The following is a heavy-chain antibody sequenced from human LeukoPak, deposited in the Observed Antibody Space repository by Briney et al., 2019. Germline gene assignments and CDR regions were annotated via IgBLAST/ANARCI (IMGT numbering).Heavy chain of an antibody. V-gene: IGHV4-34*01. J-gene: IGHJ3*02. CDR1: GGSFSGYY. Sequence: PSETLSLTCAVYGGSFSGYYWSWIRQPPGKGLAWIGEINHSGSTNYNPSLKSRVTISVDTSKNQFSLKLSSVTAADTAVYYCAREGVAAHDAFDIWGQGTMVTVSS. CDR2: INHSGST. D-gene: IGHD2-15*01. CDR3: AREGVAAHDAFDI.